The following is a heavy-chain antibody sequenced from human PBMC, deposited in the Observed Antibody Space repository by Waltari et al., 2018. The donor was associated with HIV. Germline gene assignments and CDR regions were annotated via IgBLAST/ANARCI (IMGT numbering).Heavy chain of an antibody. CDR3: ARCPYQYSPYYFDY. V-gene: IGHV4-59*01. CDR1: GGSITGYY. CDR2: IYHSGNT. J-gene: IGHJ4*02. Sequence: QVQLQESGPGLVKPSETLSLTCSVSGGSITGYYWSWIRQPPGKGLGWIGYIYHSGNTNYNPSLKSRVTISVDTSKNQFSLNLSSVTAADTAVYFCARCPYQYSPYYFDYWGQGALVTVSS. D-gene: IGHD1-26*01.